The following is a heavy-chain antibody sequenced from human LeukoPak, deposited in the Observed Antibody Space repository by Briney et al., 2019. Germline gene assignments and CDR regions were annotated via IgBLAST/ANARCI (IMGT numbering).Heavy chain of an antibody. D-gene: IGHD7-27*01. Sequence: GGSLRLSCAASGFTFSGHYMSWIRQAPGKGLEWLSHIGISGETSYNADSVKGRFTISRDNGKSTLYLQMNSLRVDDTAVYYCTRYGDSANKVDFWGQGTLVTVSS. V-gene: IGHV3-11*01. CDR2: IGISGETS. CDR3: TRYGDSANKVDF. J-gene: IGHJ4*02. CDR1: GFTFSGHY.